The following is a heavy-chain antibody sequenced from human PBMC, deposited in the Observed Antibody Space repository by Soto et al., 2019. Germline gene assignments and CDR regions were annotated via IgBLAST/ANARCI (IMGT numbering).Heavy chain of an antibody. V-gene: IGHV4-31*03. CDR1: GGSVSSGGYY. CDR2: IYYSGST. CDR3: ARAPDSSGYQQTTDNWFDP. D-gene: IGHD3-22*01. J-gene: IGHJ5*02. Sequence: TLSLPCTVSGGSVSSGGYYWSWIRQHPGKGLEWIGYIYYSGSTYYNPSLNRRVTISVDTSKNQFSLTLSSVTAAATAVYYCARAPDSSGYQQTTDNWFDPWGQGTLATVSS.